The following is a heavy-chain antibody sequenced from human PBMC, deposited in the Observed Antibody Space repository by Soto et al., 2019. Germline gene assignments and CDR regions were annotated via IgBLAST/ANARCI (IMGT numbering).Heavy chain of an antibody. J-gene: IGHJ4*02. CDR3: AKDPGWADDSSPFDY. V-gene: IGHV3-30*18. CDR1: GFTFSSYG. Sequence: QVQLVESGGGVVQPGRSLRLSCAASGFTFSSYGMHWVRQAPGKGLEWVAVISYDGSNKYYADSVKGRFTISRDNSKNTLYLQMNSLRAEDTAVYYCAKDPGWADDSSPFDYWGQGTLVTVSS. D-gene: IGHD3-22*01. CDR2: ISYDGSNK.